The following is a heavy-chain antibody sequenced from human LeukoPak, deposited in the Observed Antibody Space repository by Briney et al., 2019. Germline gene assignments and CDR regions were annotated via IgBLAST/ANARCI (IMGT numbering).Heavy chain of an antibody. CDR3: ARLATENYYYYYMDV. J-gene: IGHJ6*03. V-gene: IGHV4-31*03. D-gene: IGHD1-1*01. CDR2: IYYSGST. Sequence: SETLSLTCTVSGGSISSGGYYWSWIRQHPGKGLEWIGYIYYSGSTYCNPSLKSRVTISVDTSKNQFSLKLSSVTAADTAVYYCARLATENYYYYYMDVWGKGTTVTVSS. CDR1: GGSISSGGYY.